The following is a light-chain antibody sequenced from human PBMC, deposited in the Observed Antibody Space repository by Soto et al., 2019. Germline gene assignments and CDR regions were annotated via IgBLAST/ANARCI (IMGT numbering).Light chain of an antibody. Sequence: DIQMTQSPSTLSASVGDRVTITCRASQSISSWLAWYQQKPGKAPKLLIYKASSLESGVPSRFSGSGSGTEFTLTISSLQPDDFATYYCQQSYNTPQTFGQGTKVDI. J-gene: IGKJ1*01. V-gene: IGKV1-5*03. CDR1: QSISSW. CDR3: QQSYNTPQT. CDR2: KAS.